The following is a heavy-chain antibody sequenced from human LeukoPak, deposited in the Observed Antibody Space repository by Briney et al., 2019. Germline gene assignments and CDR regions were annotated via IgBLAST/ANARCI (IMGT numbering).Heavy chain of an antibody. V-gene: IGHV4-4*09. J-gene: IGHJ4*02. Sequence: PSETLSLTCTVSGGSISSYYWSWIRQPPGKGLEWIGYIYTSGSTNYNPSLKSRVTMSVDMSKNQFSLKLSSVTAADTAVFYCARAPWLAYDFDYWGQGILVTVSS. D-gene: IGHD6-19*01. CDR2: IYTSGST. CDR1: GGSISSYY. CDR3: ARAPWLAYDFDY.